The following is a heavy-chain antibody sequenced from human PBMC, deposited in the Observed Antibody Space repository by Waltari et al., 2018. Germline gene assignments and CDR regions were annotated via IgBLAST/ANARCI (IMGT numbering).Heavy chain of an antibody. Sequence: EVQLLESGGGLVQPGGSLRLSCAASGFTFSSYAMSWVGQAPGKGLEWVSAISGSAGRTSYAYSWKGRFTISRDNSKSTLYLQMNSLRAEDTAVYYCAAGDYDYYYGMDVWGQGTTVTVSS. CDR2: ISGSAGRT. CDR1: GFTFSSYA. CDR3: AAGDYDYYYGMDV. D-gene: IGHD4-17*01. J-gene: IGHJ6*02. V-gene: IGHV3-23*01.